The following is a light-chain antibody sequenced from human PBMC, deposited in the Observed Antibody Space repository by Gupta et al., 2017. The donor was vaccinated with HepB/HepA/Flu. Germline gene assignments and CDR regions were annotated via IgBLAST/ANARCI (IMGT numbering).Light chain of an antibody. V-gene: IGKV1-5*03. Sequence: DIQMTQSPSTLSASVGDRVTITCRASQSISYWLAWYQQKPGKAPNLLIYRASTLESGVPSRFSGSGSGTEFTLTISSLQPDDFATYYCQEVSGSSWTFGQGTKVEIK. CDR3: QEVSGSSWT. J-gene: IGKJ1*01. CDR2: RAS. CDR1: QSISYW.